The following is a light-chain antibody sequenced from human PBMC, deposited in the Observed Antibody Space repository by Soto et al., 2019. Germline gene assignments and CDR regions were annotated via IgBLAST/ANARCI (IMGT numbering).Light chain of an antibody. CDR2: DAS. J-gene: IGKJ4*01. V-gene: IGKV1D-13*01. CDR1: QGISSA. Sequence: AIQLTQSPSSLSESVGDRVTITCRASQGISSALAWYQKKPGKAPKLLIYDASSLESGVPSRFSGIGSGTDSNLTLSRLQTEDCATYEGQQLNNYILTFGGVTKVDIK. CDR3: QQLNNYILT.